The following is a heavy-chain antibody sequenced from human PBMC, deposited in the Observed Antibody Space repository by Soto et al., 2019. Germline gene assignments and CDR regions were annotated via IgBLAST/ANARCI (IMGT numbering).Heavy chain of an antibody. CDR1: GGSISSGDYY. CDR3: ARVGGPNYYGSGSYPSIDY. V-gene: IGHV4-30-4*01. Sequence: PSETLSLTCTVSGGSISSGDYYWSWIRQPPGKGLEWIGYIYYSGSTYYNPSLKSRVTISVDTSKNQFSLKLSSVTAADTAVYYCARVGGPNYYGSGSYPSIDYRGQGTLVTVSS. D-gene: IGHD3-10*01. J-gene: IGHJ4*02. CDR2: IYYSGST.